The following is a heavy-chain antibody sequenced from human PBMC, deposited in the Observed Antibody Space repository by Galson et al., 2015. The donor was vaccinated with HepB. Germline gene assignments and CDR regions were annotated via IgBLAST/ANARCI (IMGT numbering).Heavy chain of an antibody. CDR3: ARVTTTQYGSGSYHIGVDY. J-gene: IGHJ4*02. V-gene: IGHV4-61*01. CDR1: GGSVSSGSYY. D-gene: IGHD3-10*01. Sequence: LSLTCTVSGGSVSSGSYYWSWIRQPPGKGLEWIGYIYYSGSTNYNPSLKSRVTISVDTSKNQFSLKLSSVTAADTAVYYCARVTTTQYGSGSYHIGVDYWGQGTLVTVSS. CDR2: IYYSGST.